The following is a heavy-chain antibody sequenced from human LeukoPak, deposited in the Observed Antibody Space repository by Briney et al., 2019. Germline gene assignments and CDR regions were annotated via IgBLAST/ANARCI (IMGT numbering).Heavy chain of an antibody. CDR3: ARDRVVVVPAAIGRYLDY. CDR2: ISSSGSTI. CDR1: GFTFSSYE. V-gene: IGHV3-48*03. D-gene: IGHD2-2*01. J-gene: IGHJ4*02. Sequence: GGSLRLSCAASGFTFSSYEMHWVRQAPGKGLEWVSYISSSGSTIYYADSVKGRFTISRDNAKNSLYLQMNSLRAEDTAVYYCARDRVVVVPAAIGRYLDYWGQGTLVTVSS.